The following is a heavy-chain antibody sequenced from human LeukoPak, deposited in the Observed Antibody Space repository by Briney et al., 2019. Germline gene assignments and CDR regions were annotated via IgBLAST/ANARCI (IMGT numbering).Heavy chain of an antibody. D-gene: IGHD2-2*01. J-gene: IGHJ3*02. CDR1: GYTFTGYY. CDR3: ARDLSVVVPAASSSHAFDI. Sequence: ASVKVSCKASGYTFTGYYMHWVRQAPGQGLEWMGWISAYNGNTNYAQKLQGRVTITTDTSTSTAYMELRSLRSDDTAVYYCARDLSVVVPAASSSHAFDIWGQGTMVTVSS. V-gene: IGHV1-18*04. CDR2: ISAYNGNT.